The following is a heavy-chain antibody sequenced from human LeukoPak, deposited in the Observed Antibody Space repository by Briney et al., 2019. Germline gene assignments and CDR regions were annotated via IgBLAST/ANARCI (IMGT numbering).Heavy chain of an antibody. CDR1: GYTFTSYY. D-gene: IGHD3-22*01. V-gene: IGHV1-46*01. J-gene: IGHJ4*02. Sequence: GASVKVSCKASGYTFTSYYMHWLRQAPGQGLEWMGIIDPSGGSTSYTQKFQGRVTMTEDTSTDTAYMELSSLRSEDTAVYYCATTKGYYDSSGYKYWGQGTLVTVSS. CDR2: IDPSGGST. CDR3: ATTKGYYDSSGYKY.